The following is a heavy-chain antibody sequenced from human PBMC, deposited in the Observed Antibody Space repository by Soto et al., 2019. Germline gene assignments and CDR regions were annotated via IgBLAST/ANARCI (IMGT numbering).Heavy chain of an antibody. J-gene: IGHJ6*02. CDR1: GFTFSSYA. Sequence: GSLRLSCAASGFTFSSYAMSWVRQAPGKGLEWVSAISGSGGSTYYADSVKGRFTISRDNSKNTLYLQMNSLRAEDTAVYYCAKDGYYGSGSYEYYGMDVWGQGTTVTVS. V-gene: IGHV3-23*01. CDR3: AKDGYYGSGSYEYYGMDV. D-gene: IGHD3-10*01. CDR2: ISGSGGST.